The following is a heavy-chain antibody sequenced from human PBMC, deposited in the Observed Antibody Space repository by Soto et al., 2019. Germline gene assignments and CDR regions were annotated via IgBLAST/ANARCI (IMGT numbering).Heavy chain of an antibody. CDR1: GYTFTSD. Sequence: ASVKVSCKASGYTFTSDINWVRQATGQGLEWMGWMNPKSGNTDYAQKFQGRVTMTRNTSTTTAYMELRSLRSEDSAVYYCARASVSRDCGGSSCYTLDSWGQGTLVTVSS. CDR3: ARASVSRDCGGSSCYTLDS. V-gene: IGHV1-8*01. J-gene: IGHJ4*02. D-gene: IGHD2-15*01. CDR2: MNPKSGNT.